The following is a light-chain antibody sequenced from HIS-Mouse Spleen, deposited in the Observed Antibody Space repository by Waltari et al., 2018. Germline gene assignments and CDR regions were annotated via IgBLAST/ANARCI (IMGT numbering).Light chain of an antibody. CDR2: GKN. CDR1: SLRSYY. CDR3: NSRDSSGNHWV. Sequence: SSELTQDPAVSVALGQTVRITCQGESLRSYYPSWYQQKPGQAPVLVIYGKNNRPSGIPDRFSGSSSGNTASLTITGAQAEDEADYYCNSRDSSGNHWVFGGGTKLTVL. V-gene: IGLV3-19*01. J-gene: IGLJ3*02.